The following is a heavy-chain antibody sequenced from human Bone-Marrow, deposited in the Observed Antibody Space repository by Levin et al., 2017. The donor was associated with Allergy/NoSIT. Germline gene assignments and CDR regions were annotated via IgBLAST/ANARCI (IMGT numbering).Heavy chain of an antibody. J-gene: IGHJ4*02. V-gene: IGHV3-64*01. CDR2: ISSNGGST. D-gene: IGHD3-9*01. CDR1: GFTFSSYA. CDR3: AREGRYYDILTAPYFDC. Sequence: GESLKISCAASGFTFSSYAMHWVRQAPGKGLEYVSAISSNGGSTYYANSVKGRFTISRDNSKNTLYLQMGSLRAEDMAVYYCAREGRYYDILTAPYFDCWGQGTLVTVSS.